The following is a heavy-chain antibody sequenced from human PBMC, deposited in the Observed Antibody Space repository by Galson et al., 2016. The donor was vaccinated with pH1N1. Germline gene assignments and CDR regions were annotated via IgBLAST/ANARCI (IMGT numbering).Heavy chain of an antibody. Sequence: SVKVSCKESGYTFSTYNIHWVRQAPGQGLEWMGIINPSGDTTSYAQKFQGRVTMTTDTSTSTAYMEPRSLRSDDTAVYYCARWRYSTSWSDFDYWGQGTLVTVSS. CDR1: GYTFSTYN. CDR3: ARWRYSTSWSDFDY. D-gene: IGHD6-13*01. V-gene: IGHV1-46*01. CDR2: INPSGDTT. J-gene: IGHJ4*02.